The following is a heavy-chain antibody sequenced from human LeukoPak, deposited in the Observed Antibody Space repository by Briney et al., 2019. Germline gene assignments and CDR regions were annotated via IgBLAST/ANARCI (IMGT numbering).Heavy chain of an antibody. V-gene: IGHV3-11*01. CDR1: GFTFSDYY. J-gene: IGHJ6*03. CDR3: ARLSVSTSSDYYYYYMDV. CDR2: ISSSGSTI. Sequence: PGGSLRLSCAASGFTFSDYYMSWIRQAPGKGLEWVSYISSSGSTIYYADSVKGRFTISRDNAKNSLYLQMNSLRAEDTAVYYCARLSVSTSSDYYYYYMDVWGKGTTVTVSS. D-gene: IGHD2-2*01.